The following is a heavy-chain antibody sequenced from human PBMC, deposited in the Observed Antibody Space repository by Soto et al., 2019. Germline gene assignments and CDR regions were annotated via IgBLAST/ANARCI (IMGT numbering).Heavy chain of an antibody. CDR1: GGTFGSYA. Sequence: ASVKVSCKASGGTFGSYAISWVRQAPGQGLEWMGGIIPIFGTANYAQKFQGRVTITADESTSTAYMELSSLRSEDTAVYYCARDGTPYCSSTSCYSVKGYYYGMDVWGQGTTVTVSS. V-gene: IGHV1-69*13. CDR3: ARDGTPYCSSTSCYSVKGYYYGMDV. D-gene: IGHD2-2*02. J-gene: IGHJ6*02. CDR2: IIPIFGTA.